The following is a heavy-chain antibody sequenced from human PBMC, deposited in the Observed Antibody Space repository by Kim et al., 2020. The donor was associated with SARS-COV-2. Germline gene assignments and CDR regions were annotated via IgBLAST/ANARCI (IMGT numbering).Heavy chain of an antibody. V-gene: IGHV4-34*01. D-gene: IGHD3-3*01. Sequence: SETLSLTCAVYGGSFSGYYWSWIRQPPGKGLEWIGEINHSGSTNYNPSLKSRVTISVDTSKNQFSLKLSSVTAADTAVYYCARGGLYDFRSLGVLFDPWGQGTLVTVSS. CDR2: INHSGST. CDR1: GGSFSGYY. CDR3: ARGGLYDFRSLGVLFDP. J-gene: IGHJ5*02.